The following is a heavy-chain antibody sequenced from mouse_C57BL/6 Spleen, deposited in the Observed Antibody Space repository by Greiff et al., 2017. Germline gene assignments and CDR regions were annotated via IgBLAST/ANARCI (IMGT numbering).Heavy chain of an antibody. Sequence: EVQRVESGGGLVQPGGSLKLSCAASGFTFSDYYMYWVRQTPEKRLEWVAYISNGGGSTYYPDTVKGRFTISRDNAKNTLYLQMSRLKSEDTAMYYCAREGEFAYWGQGTLVTVSA. CDR3: AREGEFAY. J-gene: IGHJ3*01. CDR1: GFTFSDYY. V-gene: IGHV5-12*01. CDR2: ISNGGGST. D-gene: IGHD3-3*01.